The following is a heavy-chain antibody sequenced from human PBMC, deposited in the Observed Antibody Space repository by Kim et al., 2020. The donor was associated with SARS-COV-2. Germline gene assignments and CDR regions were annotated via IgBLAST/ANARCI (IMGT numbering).Heavy chain of an antibody. CDR1: GYTFTSYY. CDR2: INPSGGST. D-gene: IGHD4-17*01. Sequence: ASVKVSCKASGYTFTSYYMHWVRQAPGQGLEWMGIINPSGGSTSYAQKFQGRVTMTRDTSTSTVYMELSSLRSEDTAVYYCASCDYGGNSGCRHYYYYYGMDVWGQGATGTVSS. CDR3: ASCDYGGNSGCRHYYYYYGMDV. V-gene: IGHV1-46*01. J-gene: IGHJ6*02.